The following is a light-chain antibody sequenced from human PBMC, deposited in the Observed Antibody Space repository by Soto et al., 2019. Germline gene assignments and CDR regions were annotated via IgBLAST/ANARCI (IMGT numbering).Light chain of an antibody. J-gene: IGKJ5*01. CDR2: KAS. CDR3: QHYDSYPIT. Sequence: DIQMTQSPSTLSASVGDRVTITCRASQSISSWLAWYQQRQGKAPKLLIYKASTLESGVPSRFSGSGSGTEFTLTISSLQPDDFATYFCQHYDSYPITFGQGTRLEIE. V-gene: IGKV1-5*03. CDR1: QSISSW.